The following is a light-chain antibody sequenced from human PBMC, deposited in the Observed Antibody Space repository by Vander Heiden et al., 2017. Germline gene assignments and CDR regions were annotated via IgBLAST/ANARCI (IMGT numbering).Light chain of an antibody. CDR2: GVS. CDR1: QNIGSSY. V-gene: IGKV3-20*01. J-gene: IGKJ3*01. CDR3: QQCSNSPFP. Sequence: ETVLTQSPGTLSSCPGERATRACRASQNIGSSYLAWYQQRPGQAPRLLIYGVSSRANDIPDRFSGSVSGTDFTLTISRLEPEDFAMYFCQQCSNSPFPFGPGTKVDIK.